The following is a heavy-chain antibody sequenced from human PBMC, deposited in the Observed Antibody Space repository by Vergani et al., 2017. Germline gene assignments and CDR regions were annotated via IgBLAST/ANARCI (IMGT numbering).Heavy chain of an antibody. CDR1: GFTFSNSA. D-gene: IGHD2-8*02. CDR2: ISGPGLST. V-gene: IGHV3-23*04. Sequence: VQLVESGGGVVQPGGSLRLSCAASGFTFSNSAVSWVRQAPGRGLAWVSSISGPGLSTYYADSVKGRFSISRDNSKSTLNLQMNSLRVDDTAIYYCTKAERYCTANRCYDEWFDAWGGGTVVAVSP. J-gene: IGHJ5*02. CDR3: TKAERYCTANRCYDEWFDA.